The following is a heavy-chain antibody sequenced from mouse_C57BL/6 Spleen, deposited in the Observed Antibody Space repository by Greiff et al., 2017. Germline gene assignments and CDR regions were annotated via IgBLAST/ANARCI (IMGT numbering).Heavy chain of an antibody. CDR2: IYPGGGYT. D-gene: IGHD2-4*01. V-gene: IGHV1-63*01. J-gene: IGHJ3*01. Sequence: VQLQQSGAELVRPGTSVKMSCKASGYTFTNYWIGWAKQRPGHGLEWIGDIYPGGGYTNYNEKFKGKATLTADKSSSTAYMQFSSLTSEDSALYYCAREEGIYYDYDEGFADWGQGTLVTVSA. CDR1: GYTFTNYW. CDR3: AREEGIYYDYDEGFAD.